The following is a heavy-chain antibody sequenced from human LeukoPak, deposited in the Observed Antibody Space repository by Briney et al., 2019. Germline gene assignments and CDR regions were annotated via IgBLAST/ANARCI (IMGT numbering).Heavy chain of an antibody. J-gene: IGHJ4*02. D-gene: IGHD6-19*01. CDR3: ARGWPVLNY. CDR1: GGSFSGYY. CDR2: INHSGST. Sequence: PSETLSLTCAVYGGSFSGYYWSWIRQPPGKGLEWIGEINHSGSTNYNPSLKSRVTISVDTSKNQFSLQLNSVTPEDTAVYYCARGWPVLNYWGQGTLVTVSS. V-gene: IGHV4-34*01.